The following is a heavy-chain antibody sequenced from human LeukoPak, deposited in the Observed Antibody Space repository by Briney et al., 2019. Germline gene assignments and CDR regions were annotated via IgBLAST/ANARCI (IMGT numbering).Heavy chain of an antibody. CDR2: ISGSGGSK. CDR1: GFTFSSYA. D-gene: IGHD6-13*01. J-gene: IGHJ5*02. Sequence: PGGSLRLSCAASGFTFSSYAMSWVRQAPGKGLEWVSAISGSGGSKYYADSVKGRFTISRDNSKNTLYLQMNSLRAEDTAVYYCAKDLKQQLVGWFDPWGQGTLVTVSS. V-gene: IGHV3-23*01. CDR3: AKDLKQQLVGWFDP.